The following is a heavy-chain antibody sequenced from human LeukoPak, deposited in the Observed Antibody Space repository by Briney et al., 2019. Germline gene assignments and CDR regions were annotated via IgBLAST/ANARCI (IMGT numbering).Heavy chain of an antibody. D-gene: IGHD3-22*01. CDR1: GFTFSDYY. J-gene: IGHJ3*02. Sequence: PGGSLRLSCAASGFTFSDYYMSWIRQAPGKGLEWVSYISSSGSTIYYADFVKGRFTISRDNAKNSLHLQMNSLRVEDTAVYYCARVRSGYYHDAFDIWGQGTMVTVS. CDR3: ARVRSGYYHDAFDI. V-gene: IGHV3-11*04. CDR2: ISSSGSTI.